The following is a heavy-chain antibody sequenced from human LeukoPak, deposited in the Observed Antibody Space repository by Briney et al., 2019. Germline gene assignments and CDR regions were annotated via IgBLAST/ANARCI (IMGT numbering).Heavy chain of an antibody. CDR2: IWSDGSNK. D-gene: IGHD3-22*01. CDR3: VRGYYAGRGHHFEY. CDR1: EIIFSTYW. Sequence: GGSLRLSCAASEIIFSTYWMSWVRQAPGKGLEWVAVIWSDGSNKYYADSVKGRFTISRDNSKNTLYLQMNSLRAEDTAVYYCVRGYYAGRGHHFEYWGQGTLVTVSS. V-gene: IGHV3-33*07. J-gene: IGHJ4*02.